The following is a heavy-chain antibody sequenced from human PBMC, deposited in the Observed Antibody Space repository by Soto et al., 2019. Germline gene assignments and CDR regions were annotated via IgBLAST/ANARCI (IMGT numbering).Heavy chain of an antibody. V-gene: IGHV1-69*01. J-gene: IGHJ4*02. CDR3: ARDDLMALGRSIRARDGDY. Sequence: QVQLVQSGAEVKKPGSSVKVSCKASGGTFSSYAISWVRQAPGQGLEWMGGIIPIFGTANYAQKFQGRVTITADESTSTAYMELSSLRSEDTAVYYCARDDLMALGRSIRARDGDYWGQGTLVTVSS. D-gene: IGHD6-13*01. CDR2: IIPIFGTA. CDR1: GGTFSSYA.